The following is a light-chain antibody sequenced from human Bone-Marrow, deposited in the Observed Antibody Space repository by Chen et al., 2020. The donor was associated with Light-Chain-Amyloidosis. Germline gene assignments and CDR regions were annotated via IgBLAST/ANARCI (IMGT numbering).Light chain of an antibody. CDR3: QQRSNWPLIT. V-gene: IGKV3-11*01. CDR2: AAS. Sequence: EIVLTQSPATLSFSPGERATLSCRASQSVSSYLAWYQQKPGQAPRLLIYAASNRATGIPARFSGSGSGTDFTITISSLEPEDFAVYYCQQRSNWPLITFGQGTRLEIK. J-gene: IGKJ5*01. CDR1: QSVSSY.